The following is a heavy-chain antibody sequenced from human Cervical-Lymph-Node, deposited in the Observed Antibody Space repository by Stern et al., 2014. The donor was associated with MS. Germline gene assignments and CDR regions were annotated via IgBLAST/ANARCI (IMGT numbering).Heavy chain of an antibody. J-gene: IGHJ3*02. D-gene: IGHD3-10*01. CDR1: GGTFSSYA. V-gene: IGHV1-69*01. Sequence: VQLVQSGAEGKKPGSSVRVSCKASGGTFSSYAFSWVRQAHGQGLEWMGGIIPIIGTANYGQKNKGTVTITADAYIKMVYMEVSSLSSEDTVLYCCAREQRHSGSGHYAFDILGQGIMVTVSS. CDR3: AREQRHSGSGHYAFDI. CDR2: IIPIIGTA.